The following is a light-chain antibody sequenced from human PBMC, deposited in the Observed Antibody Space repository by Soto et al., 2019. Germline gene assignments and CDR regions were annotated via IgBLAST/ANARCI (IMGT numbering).Light chain of an antibody. CDR2: RTS. Sequence: EIVLTQSPGTLSLSPGERATLSCRASQSVSSSYLAWYQQKPGQAPRLLIYRTSNRATGIPDRFSGSGSGTDFTLTISRLEPEDFAVYYCQHYVNWPLTFGGGTRVENK. J-gene: IGKJ4*01. CDR3: QHYVNWPLT. CDR1: QSVSSSY. V-gene: IGKV3-20*01.